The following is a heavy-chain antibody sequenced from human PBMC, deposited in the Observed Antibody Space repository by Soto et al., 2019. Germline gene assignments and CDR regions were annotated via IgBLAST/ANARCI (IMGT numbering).Heavy chain of an antibody. J-gene: IGHJ3*02. Sequence: SETLSLTCAVYGGSFSGYYWSWIRQPPGKGLEWIGEINHSGSTNYNPSLKSRVTISVDTSKNQFSLKLSSVTAADTAVYYCARAGAASGFHGRRAFDIWGQGTMVTV. D-gene: IGHD3-22*01. CDR1: GGSFSGYY. V-gene: IGHV4-34*01. CDR2: INHSGST. CDR3: ARAGAASGFHGRRAFDI.